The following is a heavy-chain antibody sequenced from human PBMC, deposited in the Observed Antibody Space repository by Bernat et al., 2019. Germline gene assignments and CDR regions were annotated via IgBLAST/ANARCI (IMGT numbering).Heavy chain of an antibody. CDR1: GFTSTNAW. D-gene: IGHD3-10*01. V-gene: IGHV3-15*01. CDR2: IKSLFDAGTT. CDR3: TTSLRREDYVIY. Sequence: EVQLVESGGGLVKPGGSLRLSRAASGFTSTNAWMTWVRQAPGKGLEWVGRIKSLFDAGTTDYAAPVKGRFTISRDGSKNTLYLQMDSLTTEDTAVYYCTTSLRREDYVIYWGQGTLVTVSS. J-gene: IGHJ4*02.